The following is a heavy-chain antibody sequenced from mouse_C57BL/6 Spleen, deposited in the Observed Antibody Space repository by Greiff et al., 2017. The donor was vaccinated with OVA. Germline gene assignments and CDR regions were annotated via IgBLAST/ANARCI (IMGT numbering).Heavy chain of an antibody. J-gene: IGHJ2*01. CDR2: IHPNSGST. D-gene: IGHD3-2*02. CDR3: ARSRASSGYVDY. V-gene: IGHV1-64*01. Sequence: QVQLQQPGAELVKPGASVKLSCKASGYTFTSYWMHWVKQRPGQGLEWIGMIHPNSGSTNYNEKFKSKATLTVDKSSSTAYMQLSSLTSEDSAVYYCARSRASSGYVDYWGQGTTLTVSS. CDR1: GYTFTSYW.